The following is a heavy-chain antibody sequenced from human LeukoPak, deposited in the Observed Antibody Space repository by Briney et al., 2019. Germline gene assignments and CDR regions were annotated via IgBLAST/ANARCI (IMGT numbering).Heavy chain of an antibody. CDR3: ARILRFLEMDV. Sequence: GRSLRLSCAASGFTFSNYGMHWVRQAPGKGLEWVAVIWSGGTDKYYADSVKGRFTISRDNSKNTLYLQMNSLRAEDTAVYYCARILRFLEMDVWGQGTTVTVSS. V-gene: IGHV3-33*08. D-gene: IGHD3-3*01. CDR1: GFTFSNYG. J-gene: IGHJ6*02. CDR2: IWSGGTDK.